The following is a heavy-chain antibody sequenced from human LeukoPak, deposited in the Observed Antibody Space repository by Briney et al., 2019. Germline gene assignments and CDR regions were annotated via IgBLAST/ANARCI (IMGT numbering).Heavy chain of an antibody. CDR3: XXXXXXXXXXSYRYKHFDY. J-gene: IGHJ4*02. CDR1: GFTFSSYA. CDR2: ISYDGSNK. D-gene: IGHD3-16*02. Sequence: GGSLRLSCAASGFTFSSYAMHWVRQAPGKGLEWVAVISYDGSNKYYADSVKGRFTISRDNSKNTLYLQMNSLRAEDTAVYYCXXXXXXXXXXSYRYKHFDYWGQGTLVTVSS. V-gene: IGHV3-30-3*01.